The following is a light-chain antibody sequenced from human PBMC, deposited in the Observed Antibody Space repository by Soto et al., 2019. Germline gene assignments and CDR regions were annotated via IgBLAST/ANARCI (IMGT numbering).Light chain of an antibody. J-gene: IGKJ4*01. CDR2: GAS. Sequence: IVMTQSPATLSVSPMERATLSCMASQSVSSNLAWYQLKPGQAPRLVIYGASTRAIDIADRFSGSGSGTDFTLTISGLQSEDFAVYYCQQYNTWPLTFGGGTKVDI. V-gene: IGKV3-15*01. CDR1: QSVSSN. CDR3: QQYNTWPLT.